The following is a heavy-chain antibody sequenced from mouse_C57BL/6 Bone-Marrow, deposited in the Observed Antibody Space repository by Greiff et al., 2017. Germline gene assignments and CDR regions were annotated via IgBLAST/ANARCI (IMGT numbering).Heavy chain of an antibody. CDR1: GYTFTSYW. D-gene: IGHD2-4*01. Sequence: VQLQQPGAELVKPGASVKMSCKASGYTFTSYWITWVKQRPGQGLEWIGDIYPGSGSTNYNEKFKSKATLTVDTSSSTAYMQLSSLTSEDSAVYYCAREGDYGAWVAYWGQGTLVTVSA. CDR2: IYPGSGST. V-gene: IGHV1-55*01. J-gene: IGHJ3*01. CDR3: AREGDYGAWVAY.